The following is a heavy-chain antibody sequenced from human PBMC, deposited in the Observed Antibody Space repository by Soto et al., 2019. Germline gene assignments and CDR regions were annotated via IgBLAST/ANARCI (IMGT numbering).Heavy chain of an antibody. J-gene: IGHJ5*02. V-gene: IGHV1-8*01. CDR1: GYTFTSYD. Sequence: ASVKVSCKASGYTFTSYDINWVRQATGQGLEWMGWMNPNSGNTGYAQKFQGRVTMTRNTSISTAYMELSSLRSEDTAVYYCARAPDHYDFWSGYLNWFDPWGQGTLVTVSS. CDR2: MNPNSGNT. D-gene: IGHD3-3*01. CDR3: ARAPDHYDFWSGYLNWFDP.